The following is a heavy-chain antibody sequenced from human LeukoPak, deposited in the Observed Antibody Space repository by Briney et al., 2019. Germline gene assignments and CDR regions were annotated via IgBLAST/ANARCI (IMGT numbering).Heavy chain of an antibody. V-gene: IGHV3-64*01. CDR1: GFTFSSYA. D-gene: IGHD4-23*01. Sequence: GGSLRLSCAASGFTFSSYAMHWVRQAPGKGLEYVSAISSNGGSTYYANSVKGRFTISRDSSKNTLYLQMTSLRDDDAAVYYCARWNDCGGKWDAFDIWGQGTMVTVSS. J-gene: IGHJ3*02. CDR2: ISSNGGST. CDR3: ARWNDCGGKWDAFDI.